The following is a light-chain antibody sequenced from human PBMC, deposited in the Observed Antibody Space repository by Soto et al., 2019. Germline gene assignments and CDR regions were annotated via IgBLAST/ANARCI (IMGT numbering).Light chain of an antibody. CDR3: QQANTFPWT. Sequence: DIQMTQSPSSVSASVGDRVTIACRASQGLSSRLAWYQQKPGTPHKLLIYAASTWHSGVPPRFSGSGSGTDFTLTISSLQPEDFATYYCQQANTFPWTFGQGTKVGIK. CDR2: AAS. J-gene: IGKJ1*01. CDR1: QGLSSR. V-gene: IGKV1-12*01.